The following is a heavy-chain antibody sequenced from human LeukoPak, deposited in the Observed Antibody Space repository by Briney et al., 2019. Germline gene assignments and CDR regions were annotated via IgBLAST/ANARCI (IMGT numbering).Heavy chain of an antibody. J-gene: IGHJ4*02. CDR2: ISSSSSYI. Sequence: AGGSLRLSCAASGFTFSSYSMNWVRQAPGKGLGWVSSISSSSSYIYYADSVKGRFTISRDNAKNSLYLQMNSLRAEDTAVYYCASFGEYYDYVWGSYRYRLIDYWGQGTLVTVSS. V-gene: IGHV3-21*01. CDR1: GFTFSSYS. CDR3: ASFGEYYDYVWGSYRYRLIDY. D-gene: IGHD3-16*02.